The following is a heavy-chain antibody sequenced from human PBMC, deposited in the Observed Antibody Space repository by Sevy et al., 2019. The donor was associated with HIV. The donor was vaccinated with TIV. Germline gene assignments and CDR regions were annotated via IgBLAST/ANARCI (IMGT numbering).Heavy chain of an antibody. V-gene: IGHV3-23*01. CDR1: GFTFSNYA. CDR2: VSASGGTT. J-gene: IGHJ4*02. Sequence: GGSLRLSCAASGFTFSNYAMNWVRQAPGKGLEWVSAVSASGGTTYYSDSVKGRFTISRDNSKNTLFLQMNSLRAEDTAIYYCARGLDYDSSGYYWWALDYWGQGTLVTVSS. D-gene: IGHD3-22*01. CDR3: ARGLDYDSSGYYWWALDY.